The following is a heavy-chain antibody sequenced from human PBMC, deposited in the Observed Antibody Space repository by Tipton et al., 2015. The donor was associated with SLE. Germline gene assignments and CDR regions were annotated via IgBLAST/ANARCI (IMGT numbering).Heavy chain of an antibody. CDR2: IYYSGDY. CDR1: GGSIGSGSSY. J-gene: IGHJ4*02. CDR3: ARHPRGDDDYDL. V-gene: IGHV4-39*07. D-gene: IGHD3-22*01. Sequence: TLSLTCTVSGGSIGSGSSYWDWIRQPPGKELEWIGSIYYSGDYYYNPSLKTRVTVSIDTHMNQFSLRLTSLTAADTAVYYCARHPRGDDDYDLWGQGTLVTVSP.